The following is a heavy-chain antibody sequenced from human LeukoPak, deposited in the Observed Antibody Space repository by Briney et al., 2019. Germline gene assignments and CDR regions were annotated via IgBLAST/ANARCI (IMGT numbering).Heavy chain of an antibody. Sequence: GGSLRLSCAASGFTFSNYAMAWVRQAPGKGLEWVSGLSGSGSNTFYTDSLKGRFTISRDNPKNTLYLQMNSLRADDTAVYYCAKGTRGSGTYFFDYWGQGTLVTVSS. D-gene: IGHD3-10*01. CDR3: AKGTRGSGTYFFDY. CDR1: GFTFSNYA. J-gene: IGHJ4*02. CDR2: LSGSGSNT. V-gene: IGHV3-23*01.